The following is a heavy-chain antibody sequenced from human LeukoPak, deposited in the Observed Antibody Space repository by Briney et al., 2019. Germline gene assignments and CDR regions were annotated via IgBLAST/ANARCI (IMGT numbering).Heavy chain of an antibody. CDR1: GGSISSYY. V-gene: IGHV4-59*08. Sequence: PSETLSLTCTVSGGSISSYYWSWIRQPPGKGLEWIGYIYYSGSTNYNPSLKSRVTISVDTSKNQFSLKLSSVTAADTAVYYCARTYYDILTGYHPGAFDIWGQGTMVTVSS. D-gene: IGHD3-9*01. CDR3: ARTYYDILTGYHPGAFDI. J-gene: IGHJ3*02. CDR2: IYYSGST.